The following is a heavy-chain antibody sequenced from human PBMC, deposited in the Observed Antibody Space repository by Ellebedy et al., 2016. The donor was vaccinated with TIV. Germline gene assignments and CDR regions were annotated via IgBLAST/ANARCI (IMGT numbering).Heavy chain of an antibody. J-gene: IGHJ6*02. CDR2: IYYSGST. CDR3: ARVPYCSSTSCYYSSFGMDV. CDR1: GGSISSYY. D-gene: IGHD2-2*01. V-gene: IGHV4-59*01. Sequence: SETLSLTCTVSGGSISSYYWSWIRQPPGKGLEWIGYIYYSGSTNYNPSLKSRVTISVDTSKNQFSLKLSSVTAADTAVYYCARVPYCSSTSCYYSSFGMDVWGQGTTVTVSS.